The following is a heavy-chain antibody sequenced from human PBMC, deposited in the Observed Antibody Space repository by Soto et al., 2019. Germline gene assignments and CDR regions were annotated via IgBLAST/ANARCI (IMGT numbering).Heavy chain of an antibody. CDR2: ISGGGGST. D-gene: IGHD6-13*01. Sequence: GGSLRLSCAASGFTFSSYAMNWVRQAPGKGLEWVSSISGGGGSTFYADSVKGRFTISRDNSKNTLYLQMNSLRAGDSAVYYCARNPSSNLYRNNFDYWGQGTMGTVSS. CDR3: ARNPSSNLYRNNFDY. J-gene: IGHJ4*02. V-gene: IGHV3-23*01. CDR1: GFTFSSYA.